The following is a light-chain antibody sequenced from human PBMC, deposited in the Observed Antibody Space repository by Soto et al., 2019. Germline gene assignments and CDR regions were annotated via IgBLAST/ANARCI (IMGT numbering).Light chain of an antibody. CDR3: SSYTSSSTVV. CDR2: EVT. Sequence: QSVLTQPPSVSGSPGQSVTISCTGTSGDVGTYNRVSWYQQPPGTAPKLMIYEVTNRPSGVPDRFSGSKSGNTASLTISGLEVEDEADYYCSSYTSSSTVVFGGGTKLTVL. J-gene: IGLJ2*01. CDR1: SGDVGTYNR. V-gene: IGLV2-18*02.